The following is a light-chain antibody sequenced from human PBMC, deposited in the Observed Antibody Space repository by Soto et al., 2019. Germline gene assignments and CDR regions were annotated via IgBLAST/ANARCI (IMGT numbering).Light chain of an antibody. Sequence: QSVLTQPPSVSGAPGQRVTISCTGSSSNIGAGYDVHSYQQLPGTAPKLLIYGNSNRPSGVPDRFSGSKPGTSASLAITGLQAEDAADYYCQSYDSSLSGSVFGTGAKVTVL. J-gene: IGLJ1*01. CDR2: GNS. V-gene: IGLV1-40*01. CDR1: SSNIGAGYD. CDR3: QSYDSSLSGSV.